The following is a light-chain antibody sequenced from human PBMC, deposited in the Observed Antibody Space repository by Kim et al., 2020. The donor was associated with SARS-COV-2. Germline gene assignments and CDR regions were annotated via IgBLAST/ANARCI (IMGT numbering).Light chain of an antibody. V-gene: IGLV2-8*01. CDR1: SSDIGGYNY. Sequence: SALTQPPSASGSPGQSVTISCTGTSSDIGGYNYVSWYQRYPGRAPQLIIYQVTKRPSGVPDRFSGSKSDNTASLTVSGLQADDEADYYCCSYAGNNNLVFGGGTQLTVL. J-gene: IGLJ2*01. CDR3: CSYAGNNNLV. CDR2: QVT.